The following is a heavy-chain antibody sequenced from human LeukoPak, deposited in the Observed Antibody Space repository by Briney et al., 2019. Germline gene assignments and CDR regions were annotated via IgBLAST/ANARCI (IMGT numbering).Heavy chain of an antibody. V-gene: IGHV1-8*01. CDR2: MNPNSGNT. D-gene: IGHD6-19*01. CDR3: ARVGEVAVAGTTAEYFQH. J-gene: IGHJ1*01. CDR1: GYTFTSYD. Sequence: GASVKVSCKASGYTFTSYDINWVRQATGQGLEWTGWMNPNSGNTGYAQKFQGRVTMTRNTSISTAYMELSSLRSEDTAVYYCARVGEVAVAGTTAEYFQHWGQGTLVTVSS.